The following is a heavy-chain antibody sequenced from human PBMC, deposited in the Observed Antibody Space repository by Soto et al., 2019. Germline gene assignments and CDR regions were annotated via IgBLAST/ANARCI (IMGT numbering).Heavy chain of an antibody. J-gene: IGHJ4*02. CDR2: ISYDGNNE. V-gene: IGHV3-30*18. Sequence: GGSLRLSCAASGFIFSRYGMHLVRQSPGKGLDWVAVISYDGNNEYYGDSVRGRFTISRDNSKNTLYLQMNSLRPEDTAVYYCAKDLSQWRDGDFESWGQGPLVTVYS. D-gene: IGHD6-19*01. CDR3: AKDLSQWRDGDFES. CDR1: GFIFSRYG.